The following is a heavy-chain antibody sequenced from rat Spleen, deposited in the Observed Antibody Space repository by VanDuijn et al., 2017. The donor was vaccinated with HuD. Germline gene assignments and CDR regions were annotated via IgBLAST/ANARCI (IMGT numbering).Heavy chain of an antibody. J-gene: IGHJ2*01. Sequence: EVQLVESGGGLVQPGRSMKLSCAASGFTFSDYYMAWVRQAPTKGLEWVATISYDGSSTYYRDSVKGRFTISRDNAKSTLYLQMDSLRSEDTATYYCPSIQLYYYVMDAWGQGVMVTVSS. CDR1: GFTFSDYY. CDR3: PSIQLYYYVMDA. D-gene: IGHD1-12*01. V-gene: IGHV5-7*01. CDR2: ISYDGSST.